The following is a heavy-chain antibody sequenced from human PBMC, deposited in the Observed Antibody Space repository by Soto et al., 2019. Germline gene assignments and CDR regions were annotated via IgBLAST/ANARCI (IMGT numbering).Heavy chain of an antibody. V-gene: IGHV3-23*01. Sequence: PGGSLRLSCAASGFSFIDYAINWVRQVPGRGLGYVAGIGGRGGNAFYADSMKGRFSISRDNSENTVYLHMHNLRVDDSAMYYCAKARHSGDFAGSYDSWGQGTLVTVSS. CDR1: GFSFIDYA. D-gene: IGHD2-21*02. CDR2: IGGRGGNA. J-gene: IGHJ5*02. CDR3: AKARHSGDFAGSYDS.